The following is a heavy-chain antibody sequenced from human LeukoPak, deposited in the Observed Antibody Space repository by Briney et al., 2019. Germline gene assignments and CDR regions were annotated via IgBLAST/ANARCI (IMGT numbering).Heavy chain of an antibody. J-gene: IGHJ4*02. Sequence: GESLQISCKGSGYIFTSYWIGWVRPLPGKGLEWMGIIYPGDSDTRYSPSFQGQVTISADKSISTAYLQWSSLKASDTAMYYCARLVSIAARQYYFDYWGQGTLVTVSS. CDR3: ARLVSIAARQYYFDY. V-gene: IGHV5-51*01. D-gene: IGHD6-6*01. CDR2: IYPGDSDT. CDR1: GYIFTSYW.